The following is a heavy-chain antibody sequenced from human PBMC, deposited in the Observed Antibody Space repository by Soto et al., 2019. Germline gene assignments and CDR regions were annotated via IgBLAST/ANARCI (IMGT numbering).Heavy chain of an antibody. CDR3: SRYDAFKAFDL. CDR2: ISSGSVHI. V-gene: IGHV3-21*02. J-gene: IGHJ3*01. Sequence: EVELVESGGGLVKPGGSLRLSGAASGFTFNSSSVNWVRQAPGKGREWVASISSGSVHIDFADSVKGRFTISRDEVTNSVSLQMDSLRVEDTGIYYCSRYDAFKAFDLWGQVTMVTVSS. D-gene: IGHD1-1*01. CDR1: GFTFNSSS.